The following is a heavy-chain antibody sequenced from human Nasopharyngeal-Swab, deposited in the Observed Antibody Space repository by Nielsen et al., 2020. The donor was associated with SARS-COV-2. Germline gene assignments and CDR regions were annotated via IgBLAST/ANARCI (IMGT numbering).Heavy chain of an antibody. J-gene: IGHJ6*02. Sequence: GESLKISCAASGFTFSSYAMHWVRQAPGKGLEWVAVISYDGSNKYYADSVKGRFTISRDNSKTTLYLQMNSLRVEDTAVYYCARLGTESYHYYSLDVWGQGTTVTVSS. CDR2: ISYDGSNK. CDR3: ARLGTESYHYYSLDV. D-gene: IGHD1-1*01. CDR1: GFTFSSYA. V-gene: IGHV3-30*04.